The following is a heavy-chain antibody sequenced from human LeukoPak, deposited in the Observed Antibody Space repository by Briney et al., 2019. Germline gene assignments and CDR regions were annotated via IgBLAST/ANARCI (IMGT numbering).Heavy chain of an antibody. CDR2: IYPGDSDT. CDR1: GYSFTTYW. D-gene: IGHD4-23*01. V-gene: IGHV5-51*01. Sequence: RGESLKISCKDSGYSFTTYWIAWVRQMPGKGLEWMGIIYPGDSDTTYSSPFQGQVTISADKSISTAYLQWNSLKASDTAMYYCARRRWADAFDIWGQGTMVTVSS. J-gene: IGHJ3*02. CDR3: ARRRWADAFDI.